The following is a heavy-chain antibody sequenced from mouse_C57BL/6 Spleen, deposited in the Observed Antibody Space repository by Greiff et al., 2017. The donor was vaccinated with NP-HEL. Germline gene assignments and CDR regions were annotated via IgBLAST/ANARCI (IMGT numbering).Heavy chain of an antibody. J-gene: IGHJ2*01. CDR2: ISYDGSN. Sequence: DVKLQESGPGLVKPSQSLSLTCSVTGYSITSGYYWNWIRQFPGNKLEWMGYISYDGSNNYNPSLKNRISITRDTSKNQFFLKLNSVTTEDTATYYCAKDGYYVGYVDYWGQGTTLTVSS. CDR3: AKDGYYVGYVDY. CDR1: GYSITSGYY. D-gene: IGHD2-3*01. V-gene: IGHV3-6*01.